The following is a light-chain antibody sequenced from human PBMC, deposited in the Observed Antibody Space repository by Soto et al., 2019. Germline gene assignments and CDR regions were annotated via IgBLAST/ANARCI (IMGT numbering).Light chain of an antibody. V-gene: IGKV3-15*01. J-gene: IGKJ4*01. Sequence: EIVLTQSPANLSLSPGETATLSCRASQSVSSYLAWYQQKPGQTPRLLIYDASTRATDIPARFSGSGSGTDFTLTISSLLSEDFAVYYCHQYYKWPLTFGGGTKVDIK. CDR2: DAS. CDR1: QSVSSY. CDR3: HQYYKWPLT.